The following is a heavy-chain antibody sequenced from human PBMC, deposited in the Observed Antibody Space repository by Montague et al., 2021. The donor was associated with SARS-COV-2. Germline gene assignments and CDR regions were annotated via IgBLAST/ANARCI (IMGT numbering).Heavy chain of an antibody. CDR2: VKHPGGT. Sequence: SETLSLTCAVDGGSFTGYSWNWIRQPPGKGLEWIGEVKHPGGTNYNPSLKSRVTISIDMSKNQFSLNLESVTAADTAVYYCARHVSSSWHGFEYWGQGTLVTVSS. J-gene: IGHJ4*02. CDR3: ARHVSSSWHGFEY. D-gene: IGHD2-15*01. V-gene: IGHV4-34*01. CDR1: GGSFTGYS.